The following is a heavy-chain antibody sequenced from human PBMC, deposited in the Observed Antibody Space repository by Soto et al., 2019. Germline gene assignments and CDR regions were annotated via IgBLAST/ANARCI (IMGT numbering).Heavy chain of an antibody. CDR3: ERDRRGLAPSSGRAV. CDR1: GDSVSSNSAA. J-gene: IGHJ6*02. Sequence: SQTLSLTCAISGDSVSSNSAAWNWIRQSPSRGLEWLGRTYYRSKWYNDYAVSVKSRITINPDTSKNQFSLQLNSVTPEDTAVFSGERDRRGLAPSSGRAVGAQGTRVPFP. V-gene: IGHV6-1*01. D-gene: IGHD6-19*01. CDR2: TYYRSKWYN.